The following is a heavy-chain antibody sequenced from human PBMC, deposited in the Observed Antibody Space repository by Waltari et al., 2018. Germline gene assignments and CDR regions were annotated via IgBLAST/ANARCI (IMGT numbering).Heavy chain of an antibody. J-gene: IGHJ4*02. Sequence: QVQLQESGPGLVKPSETLSLTCNVSGGSFSSHYWSWIRQPPGKGLEWIGYIDDSGSTGSNSSHRSRVPISVDTSARQFSLKLSSATAADTAVYYCARDHYYGSGSYYGFDYWGQGKLVTVSS. CDR3: ARDHYYGSGSYYGFDY. V-gene: IGHV4-59*11. D-gene: IGHD3-10*01. CDR2: IDDSGST. CDR1: GGSFSSHY.